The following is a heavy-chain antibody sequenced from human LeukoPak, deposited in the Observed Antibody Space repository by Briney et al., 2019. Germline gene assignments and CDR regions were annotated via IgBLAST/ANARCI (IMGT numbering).Heavy chain of an antibody. Sequence: ASVKVSCKASGYTFTGYYMHWVRQAPGQGLEWMGWINPNSGGTNYAQKFQGRVTMTRDTSISTAYMELSRLRSDDTAVYYCARDGDARIQLWFNYYYYYYMDVWGKGTTVTVSS. D-gene: IGHD5-18*01. V-gene: IGHV1-2*02. CDR3: ARDGDARIQLWFNYYYYYYMDV. CDR2: INPNSGGT. J-gene: IGHJ6*03. CDR1: GYTFTGYY.